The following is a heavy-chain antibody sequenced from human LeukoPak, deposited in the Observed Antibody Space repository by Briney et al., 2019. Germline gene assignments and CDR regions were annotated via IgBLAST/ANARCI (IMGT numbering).Heavy chain of an antibody. CDR3: ARDLYGDYWYFDL. J-gene: IGHJ2*01. Sequence: RGSLRLSCAASGFTFSSYWIHWVRQAPGKGLVWDSRINSDGSKIRYADSVKGRFTISRDNAKNTVYLQMNSLRAEDTAIYYCARDLYGDYWYFDLWGRGTLVTVSS. V-gene: IGHV3-74*01. CDR2: INSDGSKI. D-gene: IGHD4-17*01. CDR1: GFTFSSYW.